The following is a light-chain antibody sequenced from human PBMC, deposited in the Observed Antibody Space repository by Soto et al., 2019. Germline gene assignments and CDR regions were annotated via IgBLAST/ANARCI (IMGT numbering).Light chain of an antibody. Sequence: EIVLTQSPGTLSLSPGERATLSCRASQSVSSSYLAWYQQKPGQAPRLLIYGASSRATGIPDRLSASGSGTDFTLTINRLEPEDSAVYYCQQYGSSPQTFGQGTKVDIK. CDR2: GAS. V-gene: IGKV3-20*01. J-gene: IGKJ2*01. CDR3: QQYGSSPQT. CDR1: QSVSSSY.